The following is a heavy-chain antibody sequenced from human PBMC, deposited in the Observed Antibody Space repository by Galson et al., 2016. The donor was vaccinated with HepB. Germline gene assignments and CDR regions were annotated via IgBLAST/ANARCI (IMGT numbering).Heavy chain of an antibody. CDR3: ATGIVVAGKYYYYYMDV. CDR1: GGSISRDYY. Sequence: SETLSLTCIVSGGSISRDYYWGWIRQPPGRGLEWIGSIYSIEDTYYNPSLKSRVNISVDTSKNQFSLRLNSVTAADTGVYYCATGIVVAGKYYYYYMDVWGKGTTVTVSS. V-gene: IGHV4-39*01. D-gene: IGHD6-19*01. J-gene: IGHJ6*03. CDR2: IYSIEDT.